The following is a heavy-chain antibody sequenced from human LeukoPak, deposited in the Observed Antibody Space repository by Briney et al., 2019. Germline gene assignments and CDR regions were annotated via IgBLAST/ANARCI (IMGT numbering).Heavy chain of an antibody. D-gene: IGHD6-13*01. CDR3: ARGGSSWYNYYYYMDV. V-gene: IGHV1-8*03. Sequence: ASVKVSCKASGYTFTSYDINWVRQATGQGLEWMGWMNPNSGNTGYAQKFQGRVTITRNTSISTAYMELSSLRSEDTAVYYCARGGSSWYNYYYYMDVWGKGTTVTVSS. CDR1: GYTFTSYD. CDR2: MNPNSGNT. J-gene: IGHJ6*03.